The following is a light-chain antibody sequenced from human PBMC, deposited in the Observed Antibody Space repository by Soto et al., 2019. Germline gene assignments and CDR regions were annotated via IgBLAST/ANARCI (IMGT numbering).Light chain of an antibody. Sequence: EVVLPQSQETLSLPPGETATLSCRASKRVDRYVAWYQQKVGQAPRLFIYDAYTRATGVGARFAGSGSATDFSLTITSLEPEDFAVYYCQQRAKWPSTFGPGTKVEMK. CDR1: KRVDRY. J-gene: IGKJ2*02. CDR3: QQRAKWPST. CDR2: DAY. V-gene: IGKV3-11*01.